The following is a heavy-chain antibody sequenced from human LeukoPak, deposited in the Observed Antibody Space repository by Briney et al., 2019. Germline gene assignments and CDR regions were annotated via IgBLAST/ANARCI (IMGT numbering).Heavy chain of an antibody. CDR2: ILGLGGASRT. CDR1: GFSFSTDG. CDR3: AKGGCGDCYWHYYYMDV. D-gene: IGHD2-21*02. J-gene: IGHJ6*03. Sequence: GGSLRLSCSASGFSFSTDGMSWVRQAPGKGLEWVSGILGLGGASRTYYADSVKGRFTISRDNSKNTLYLQMNSLRAEDTAVYYCAKGGCGDCYWHYYYMDVWGKGTTVTVSS. V-gene: IGHV3-23*01.